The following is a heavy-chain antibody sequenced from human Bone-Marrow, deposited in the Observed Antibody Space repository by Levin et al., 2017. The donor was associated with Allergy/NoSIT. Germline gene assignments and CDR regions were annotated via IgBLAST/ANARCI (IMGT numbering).Heavy chain of an antibody. D-gene: IGHD3-10*01. V-gene: IGHV3-33*01. CDR2: IWYDGSNK. Sequence: GGSLRLSCAASGFTFSSYGMHWVRQAPGKGLEWVAVIWYDGSNKYYADSVKGRFTISRDNSKNTLYLQMNSLRAEDTAVYYCARDPGIVVQGGWFDPWGQGTLVTVSS. CDR1: GFTFSSYG. J-gene: IGHJ5*02. CDR3: ARDPGIVVQGGWFDP.